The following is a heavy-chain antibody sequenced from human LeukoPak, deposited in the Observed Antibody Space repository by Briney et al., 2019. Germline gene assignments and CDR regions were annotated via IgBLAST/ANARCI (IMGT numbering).Heavy chain of an antibody. V-gene: IGHV1-69*04. CDR1: GGTFISYA. CDR2: IIPILGIA. D-gene: IGHD3-22*01. J-gene: IGHJ4*02. CDR3: ARGNSHYYDSSGYYGNFDY. Sequence: SVKVSCKASGGTFISYAISWVRQAPGQGLEWMGRIIPILGIANYAQKFQGRVTITADKSTSTAYMELSSLRSEDTAVYYCARGNSHYYDSSGYYGNFDYWGQGTLVTVSS.